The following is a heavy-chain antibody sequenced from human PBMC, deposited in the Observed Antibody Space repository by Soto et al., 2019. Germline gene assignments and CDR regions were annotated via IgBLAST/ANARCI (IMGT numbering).Heavy chain of an antibody. Sequence: EVQLVESGGGLVQPGGSLRLSCVGSAFTFTRYWMSWVRQAPGKGLEWVANIKFDGSEKYYVDSVKGRFTISRDNAKNSLYLEMNSLRAEDTALYYCAREYYWGQGVLVSVSS. CDR2: IKFDGSEK. J-gene: IGHJ4*02. V-gene: IGHV3-7*01. CDR1: AFTFTRYW. CDR3: AREYY.